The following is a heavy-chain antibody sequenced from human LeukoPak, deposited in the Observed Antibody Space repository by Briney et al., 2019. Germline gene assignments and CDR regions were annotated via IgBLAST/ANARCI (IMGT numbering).Heavy chain of an antibody. D-gene: IGHD2-15*01. J-gene: IGHJ4*02. CDR1: GGSFRSTTSY. CDR2: IHHSGSI. V-gene: IGHV4-39*07. Sequence: PSETLSLTCTVSGGSFRSTTSYWGWLRQPPGKGLEWIGQIHHSGSINYNPSLKSRVTISVDKSNNQFSLKLRSVTAADTAVYYCARDGGGSDCWGQETLVTVSS. CDR3: ARDGGGSDC.